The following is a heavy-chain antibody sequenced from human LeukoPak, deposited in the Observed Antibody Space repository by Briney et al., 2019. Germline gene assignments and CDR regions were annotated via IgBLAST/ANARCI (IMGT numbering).Heavy chain of an antibody. D-gene: IGHD6-19*01. V-gene: IGHV3-74*03. J-gene: IGHJ4*02. CDR3: VRGSNDWYGMDY. CDR1: CFSLSSYW. CDR2: SNSDGTII. Sequence: GGSLRLSCAASCFSLSSYWIHWVRQAPGKGLVSVSRSNSDGTIIQYADSVKGRFTISRDNAKNTLYLQMNSLRAEDTAVYYCVRGSNDWYGMDYWGQGTLATVS.